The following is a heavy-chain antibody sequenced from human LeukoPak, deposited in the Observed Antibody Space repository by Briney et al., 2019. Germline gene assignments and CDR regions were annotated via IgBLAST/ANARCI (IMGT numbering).Heavy chain of an antibody. CDR3: ARVPWDYYDSSGYSN. CDR2: ISAYNGNT. Sequence: GASAKVSCKASGYTFTSYGISWVRQAPGQGLEWMGWISAYNGNTNYAQKLQGRVTMTTDTSTSTAYMELRSLRSDDTAVYYCARVPWDYYDSSGYSNWGQGTLVTVSS. J-gene: IGHJ4*02. CDR1: GYTFTSYG. V-gene: IGHV1-18*01. D-gene: IGHD3-22*01.